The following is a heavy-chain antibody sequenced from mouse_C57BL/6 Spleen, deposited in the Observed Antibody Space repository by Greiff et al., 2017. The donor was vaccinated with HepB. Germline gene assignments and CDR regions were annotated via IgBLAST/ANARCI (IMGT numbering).Heavy chain of an antibody. D-gene: IGHD2-2*01. Sequence: VQLQQPGAELVMPGASVKLSCKASGYTFTSYWMHWVKQRPGQGLEWIGEIDPSDSYTNYNQKFKGKSTLTVDKSSSTAYMQLSSLTSEDSAVYYCARAQGDMVTDFDYWGQGTTLTVSS. CDR3: ARAQGDMVTDFDY. J-gene: IGHJ2*01. V-gene: IGHV1-69*01. CDR1: GYTFTSYW. CDR2: IDPSDSYT.